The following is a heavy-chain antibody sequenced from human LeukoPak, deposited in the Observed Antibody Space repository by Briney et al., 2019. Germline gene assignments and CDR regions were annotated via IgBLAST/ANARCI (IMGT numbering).Heavy chain of an antibody. V-gene: IGHV3-9*01. CDR1: GFAFDEDA. J-gene: IGHJ6*02. CDR2: ISWNIGSI. CDR3: AKDSGYCSSTSCRSHYYYYGMDV. Sequence: GRSLRLSCAASGFAFDEDAIHGGRQAPGKGVEWGSGISWNIGSIGYADSVKCRFTISRDNAKNSLYLQMNSLRAEDTALYYCAKDSGYCSSTSCRSHYYYYGMDVWGQGTTVTVSS. D-gene: IGHD2-2*03.